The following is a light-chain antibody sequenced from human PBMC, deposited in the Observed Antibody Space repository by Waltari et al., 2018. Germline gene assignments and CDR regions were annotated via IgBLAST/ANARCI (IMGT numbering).Light chain of an antibody. V-gene: IGLV2-14*03. CDR1: SSDVGGYNY. Sequence: QSALTQPASVSGSPGQSITLSRTGTSSDVGGYNYVSWYQQHPDKAPKLMIYDVNNRASGVSNRFSGSKSGNTASLTISGLQAEDEADYYCSSYTSSSTLFGGGTKLTVL. CDR2: DVN. CDR3: SSYTSSSTL. J-gene: IGLJ2*01.